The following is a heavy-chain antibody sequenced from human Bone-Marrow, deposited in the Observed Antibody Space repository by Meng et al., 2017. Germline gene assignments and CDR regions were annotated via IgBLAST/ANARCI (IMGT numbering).Heavy chain of an antibody. J-gene: IGHJ4*02. CDR3: ARDLGQQWLILDY. CDR1: GFTFSGYG. CDR2: IWYDGSNK. V-gene: IGHV3-33*01. Sequence: LWGLGGGVVQPGRSLRLSGAASGFTFSGYGMHWVRQAPGKGLEWVAVIWYDGSNKYYADSVKGRFTISRDNSKNTLYLQMNSLRAEDTAVYYCARDLGQQWLILDYWGQGTLVTVSS. D-gene: IGHD6-19*01.